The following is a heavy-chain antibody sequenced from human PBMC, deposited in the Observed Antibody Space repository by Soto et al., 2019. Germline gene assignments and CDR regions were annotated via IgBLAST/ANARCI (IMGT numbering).Heavy chain of an antibody. CDR1: GYTFTDYY. CDR3: ARGVSGCSPFDV. Sequence: QVQLVQSGAELKKPGASVKVSCKASGYTFTDYYVNWLRQAPGQGLEWMGWINPKSGVTHYAQKFQGWVTLNSDTSVSTAYMEWNRLQSDDTAVVFWARGVSGCSPFDVWVQGTLVTVSA. D-gene: IGHD6-19*01. J-gene: IGHJ4*02. V-gene: IGHV1-2*04. CDR2: INPKSGVT.